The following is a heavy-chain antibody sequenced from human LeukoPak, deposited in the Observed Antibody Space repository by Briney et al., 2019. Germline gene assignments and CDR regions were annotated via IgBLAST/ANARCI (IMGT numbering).Heavy chain of an antibody. Sequence: SETLSLTCAVSGGSISSGGYSWSWIRQPPGKGLEWIGYIYHSGSTYYNPSLKSRVTISVDTSKNQFSLKLSSVTAADTAVYYCARGYDFWSGYFNYYYYGMDVWGQGTTVTVSS. CDR3: ARGYDFWSGYFNYYYYGMDV. V-gene: IGHV4-30-2*01. CDR1: GGSISSGGYS. D-gene: IGHD3-3*01. CDR2: IYHSGST. J-gene: IGHJ6*02.